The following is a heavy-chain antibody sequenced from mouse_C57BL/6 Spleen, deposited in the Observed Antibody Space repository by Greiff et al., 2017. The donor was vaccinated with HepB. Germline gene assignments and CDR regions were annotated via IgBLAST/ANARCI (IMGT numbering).Heavy chain of an antibody. J-gene: IGHJ2*01. Sequence: VQLQQSGAELVRPGASVTLSCKASGYTFTDYEMHWVKQTPVHGLEWIGAIDPETGGTAYNQKFKGKAILTADKSSSTAYMELRSLTSEDSAVYYCTRRGCGYYVFDSWGQGTTLTVSS. CDR2: IDPETGGT. V-gene: IGHV1-15*01. CDR3: TRRGCGYYVFDS. D-gene: IGHD2-3*01. CDR1: GYTFTDYE.